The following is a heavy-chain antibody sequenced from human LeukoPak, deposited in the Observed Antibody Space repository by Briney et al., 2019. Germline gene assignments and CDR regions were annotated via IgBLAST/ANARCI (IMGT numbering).Heavy chain of an antibody. V-gene: IGHV1-69*13. Sequence: ASVKVSCKASGYTFTSYGISWVRQAPGQGLEWMGGIIPIFGTANYAQKFQGRVTITADESTSTAYMELSSLRSEDTAVYYCAREASVGATRWFDPWGQGTLVTVSS. J-gene: IGHJ5*02. D-gene: IGHD1-26*01. CDR3: AREASVGATRWFDP. CDR2: IIPIFGTA. CDR1: GYTFTSYG.